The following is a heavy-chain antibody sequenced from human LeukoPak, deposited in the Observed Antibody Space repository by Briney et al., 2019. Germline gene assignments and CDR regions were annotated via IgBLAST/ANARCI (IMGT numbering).Heavy chain of an antibody. CDR3: AKDALITVTGDYYYYMDV. CDR2: ISGSGGST. CDR1: GFTFSSYG. V-gene: IGHV3-23*01. D-gene: IGHD4-17*01. Sequence: PGGSLRLSCVASGFTFSSYGMSWVRQAPGKGLEWVSAISGSGGSTYYADSVKGRFTISRDNSKNTLYLQMNSLRAEDTAVYYCAKDALITVTGDYYYYMDVWGKGTTVTISS. J-gene: IGHJ6*03.